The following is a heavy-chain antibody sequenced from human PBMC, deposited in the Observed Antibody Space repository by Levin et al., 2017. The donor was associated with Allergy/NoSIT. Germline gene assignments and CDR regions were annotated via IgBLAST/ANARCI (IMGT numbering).Heavy chain of an antibody. CDR3: ATDRRAGIVGATHHFDY. CDR2: ISSSSSTI. Sequence: QAGGSLRLSCAASGFTFNSYSMNWVRQAPGKGLEWVSYISSSSSTIYYADSVKGRFTISRDNAKNSLYLQMNSLRDEDTAVYYCATDRRAGIVGATHHFDYWGQGTLVTVSS. CDR1: GFTFNSYS. D-gene: IGHD1-26*01. J-gene: IGHJ4*02. V-gene: IGHV3-48*02.